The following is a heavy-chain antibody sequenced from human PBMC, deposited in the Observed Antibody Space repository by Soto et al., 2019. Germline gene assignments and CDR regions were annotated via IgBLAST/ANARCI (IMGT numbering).Heavy chain of an antibody. CDR3: ARAATVYDFWSGYYPSYFDY. V-gene: IGHV1-69*01. J-gene: IGHJ4*02. Sequence: QVQLVQSGAEVKKPGSSVKVSCKASGGTFSSYAISWVRQAPGQGLEWMGGIIPIFGTANYAQKFQGRVTDSRDEIQEPGLLELSSLRSEDTAVYYCARAATVYDFWSGYYPSYFDYWGQGTLVTVSS. CDR1: GGTFSSYA. CDR2: IIPIFGTA. D-gene: IGHD3-3*01.